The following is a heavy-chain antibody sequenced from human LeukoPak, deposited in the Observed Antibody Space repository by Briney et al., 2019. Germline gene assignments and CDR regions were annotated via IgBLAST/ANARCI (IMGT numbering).Heavy chain of an antibody. J-gene: IGHJ6*03. CDR1: GYSFTSYW. CDR2: IYPGDSDT. Sequence: PGESLKISCKGSGYSFTSYWIGWVRQMPGKGLEWMGIIYPGDSDTRYSPSFQGQVTISADKSISTAYLQWSSLKASDTAMYYCARHRGVVITRHYYYYYMDVWGKGTTVTVSS. V-gene: IGHV5-51*01. CDR3: ARHRGVVITRHYYYYYMDV. D-gene: IGHD3-3*01.